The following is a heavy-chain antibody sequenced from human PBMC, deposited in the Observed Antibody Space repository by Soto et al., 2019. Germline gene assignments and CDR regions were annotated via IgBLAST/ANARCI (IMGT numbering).Heavy chain of an antibody. V-gene: IGHV4-59*01. CDR2: IYYSGST. J-gene: IGHJ6*03. D-gene: IGHD3-3*01. Sequence: PSETLSLTCTVSGGSISSYYWSWIRQPPGKGLEWIGYIYYSGSTNYNPSLKSRVTISVDTSKNQFSLKLSSVTAADTAVYYCARARYYDFWSGYYNYYYMDVWGKGTTVTVSS. CDR1: GGSISSYY. CDR3: ARARYYDFWSGYYNYYYMDV.